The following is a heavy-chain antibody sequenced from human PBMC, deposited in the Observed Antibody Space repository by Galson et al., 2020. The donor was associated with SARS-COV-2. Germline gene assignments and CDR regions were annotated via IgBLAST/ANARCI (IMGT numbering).Heavy chain of an antibody. J-gene: IGHJ5*01. D-gene: IGHD2-15*01. Sequence: GESLKISCAASGFTVSNDYMNWVRQAPGKGLEWVSVIYSGGSTYYAGSVKGRFIISRDNSHNTLYLQMNSLRAEDTAVYYCARGVIAATPTRVGWFDSWGQGTLVTVSS. CDR3: ARGVIAATPTRVGWFDS. CDR1: GFTVSNDY. V-gene: IGHV3-53*01. CDR2: IYSGGST.